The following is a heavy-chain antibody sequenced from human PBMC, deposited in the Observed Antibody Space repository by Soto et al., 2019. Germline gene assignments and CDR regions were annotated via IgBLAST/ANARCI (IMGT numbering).Heavy chain of an antibody. V-gene: IGHV4-39*01. CDR2: VYYTGFT. D-gene: IGHD2-21*01. Sequence: QLQLQESGPGLVKPSETLSLTCTVSGDSISSSYYWGWVRQPPGKGLECIGAVYYTGFTYYNPSLTSRLTISLDTSKNQFSLRLSSVTAADTAIYYCARLPVVVIALGYFDPWGPGTLVTVSS. J-gene: IGHJ5*02. CDR1: GDSISSSYY. CDR3: ARLPVVVIALGYFDP.